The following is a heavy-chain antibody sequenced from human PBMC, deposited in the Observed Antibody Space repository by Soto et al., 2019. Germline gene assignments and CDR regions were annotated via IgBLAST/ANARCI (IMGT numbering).Heavy chain of an antibody. Sequence: SETLSLTCTVSGGSISSYYWSWIRQPPGKGLEWIGYIYYSGSTNYNPSLKSRVTISVDTSKNQFSLKLSSVTAADTAVYYCASTIRNIAARPDRKNYYYYYYMDVWGKGTTVTVSS. CDR2: IYYSGST. CDR1: GGSISSYY. J-gene: IGHJ6*03. D-gene: IGHD6-6*01. CDR3: ASTIRNIAARPDRKNYYYYYYMDV. V-gene: IGHV4-59*01.